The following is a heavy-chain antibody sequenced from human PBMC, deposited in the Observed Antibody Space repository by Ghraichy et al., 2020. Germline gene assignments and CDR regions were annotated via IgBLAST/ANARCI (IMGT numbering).Heavy chain of an antibody. V-gene: IGHV3-21*01. Sequence: GGSLRLSCAASGFTFSSYSMNWVRQAPGKGLEYVSSITGGSTYIYYADSVKGRFTISRDNAKNSLYLKMNSLRAEDTAVYYCARDDSTTVLPVVPGYYGMEVWGQGTTVSSSS. J-gene: IGHJ6*02. CDR1: GFTFSSYS. CDR3: ARDDSTTVLPVVPGYYGMEV. CDR2: ITGGSTYI. D-gene: IGHD2/OR15-2a*01.